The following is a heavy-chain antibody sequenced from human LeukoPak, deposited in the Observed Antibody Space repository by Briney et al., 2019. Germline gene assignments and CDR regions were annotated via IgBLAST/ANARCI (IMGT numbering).Heavy chain of an antibody. CDR2: IKYDGREK. CDR3: ARDHSEPGVFFDY. D-gene: IGHD1-14*01. CDR1: GFTFSSYW. J-gene: IGHJ4*02. V-gene: IGHV3-7*04. Sequence: GGSLRLSCAASGFTFSSYWMNWVRQAPGRGLEWVANIKYDGREKYYVDSVKGRFTISGDNAKNSLYLQMNSPRAEDTAVYYCARDHSEPGVFFDYWGQGSLVTVSS.